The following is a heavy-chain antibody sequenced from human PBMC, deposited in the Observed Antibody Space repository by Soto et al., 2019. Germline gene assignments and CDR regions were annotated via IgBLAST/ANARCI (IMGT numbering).Heavy chain of an antibody. Sequence: QVQLVQSGAEVKKPGSSVKVSCKASGGTFSSYAISWVRQAPGQGLEWMGGIIPIFDTANYAQKFQGRVTITADESTSTAYMELSSLRSEDTAVYYCAREGSDYYDSSGLNWFDPWGQGTLVTVSS. D-gene: IGHD3-22*01. CDR2: IIPIFDTA. CDR3: AREGSDYYDSSGLNWFDP. V-gene: IGHV1-69*01. CDR1: GGTFSSYA. J-gene: IGHJ5*02.